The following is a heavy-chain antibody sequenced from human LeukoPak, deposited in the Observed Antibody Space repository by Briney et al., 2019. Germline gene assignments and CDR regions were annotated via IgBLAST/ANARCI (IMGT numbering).Heavy chain of an antibody. CDR1: GYSFTSYW. Sequence: GESLKISCKGSGYSFTSYWIGWVRQMPGKGLERMGIIYPGDSDTRYSPSFQGQVTISSDKSISTAYLQWSSLKASDTAMYYCARHDSYDFWSGSTGRFDPWGQGTLVTVSS. CDR2: IYPGDSDT. V-gene: IGHV5-51*01. D-gene: IGHD3-3*01. J-gene: IGHJ5*02. CDR3: ARHDSYDFWSGSTGRFDP.